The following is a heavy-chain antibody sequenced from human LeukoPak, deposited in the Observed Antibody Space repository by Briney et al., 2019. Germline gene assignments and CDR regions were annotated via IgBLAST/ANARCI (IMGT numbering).Heavy chain of an antibody. Sequence: SETLSLTCTVSGGSISSYYWSWIRQPAGKGLEWIGRIYTSGINNDNPSLKSRVTMSVDTSKNQFSLRLSSVTAADTAVYYCARDFYDILTGSWDWFNPWGQGTLVTVSS. J-gene: IGHJ5*02. D-gene: IGHD3-9*01. V-gene: IGHV4-4*07. CDR2: IYTSGIN. CDR1: GGSISSYY. CDR3: ARDFYDILTGSWDWFNP.